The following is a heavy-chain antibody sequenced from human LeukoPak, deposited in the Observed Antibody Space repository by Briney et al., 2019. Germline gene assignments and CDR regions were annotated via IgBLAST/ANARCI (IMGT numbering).Heavy chain of an antibody. CDR2: IAHHGNNK. J-gene: IGHJ4*02. V-gene: IGHV3-30*02. CDR3: AKGASWSCTD. Sequence: GGSLRLSCGASGFTFSSSAMHWVRQGPGKGLEWVAYIAHHGNNKYYADSVKGRFTISRDNSKGSLYLQMNSLRADDTAVYYCAKGASWSCTDWGQGTLVRVSS. CDR1: GFTFSSSA. D-gene: IGHD2-8*02.